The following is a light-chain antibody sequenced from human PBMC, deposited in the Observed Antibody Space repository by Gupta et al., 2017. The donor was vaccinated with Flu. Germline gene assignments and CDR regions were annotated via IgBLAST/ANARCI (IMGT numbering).Light chain of an antibody. Sequence: PVILSVSPGDTVTLACRASHSVRNRIAWYQQVPGQAPRLLIYGPSTRATGIPARFSGSGSATDFTLTISSLQSEDFALYYCQQYDHWPLTFGQGTRLEIK. V-gene: IGKV3-15*01. CDR1: HSVRNR. J-gene: IGKJ5*01. CDR2: GPS. CDR3: QQYDHWPLT.